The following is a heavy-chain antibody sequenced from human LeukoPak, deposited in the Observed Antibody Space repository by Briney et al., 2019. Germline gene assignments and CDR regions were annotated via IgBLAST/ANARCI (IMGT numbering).Heavy chain of an antibody. CDR3: ARHTSHDAGDAFDV. Sequence: SETLSLTCTVSGGXISSYYCSWIRQPPGKGLEWIGYIYYSGSTNYNPSLKSRVTISVDTSKNQFSLKLSSVTAADTAVYYCARHTSHDAGDAFDVRGQGTMVTVSS. V-gene: IGHV4-59*08. J-gene: IGHJ3*01. CDR1: GGXISSYY. D-gene: IGHD1-1*01. CDR2: IYYSGST.